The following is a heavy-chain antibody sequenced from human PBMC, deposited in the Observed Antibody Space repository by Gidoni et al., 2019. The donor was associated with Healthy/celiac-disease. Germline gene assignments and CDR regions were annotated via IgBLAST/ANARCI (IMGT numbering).Heavy chain of an antibody. J-gene: IGHJ5*02. CDR2: INWNGGST. V-gene: IGHV3-20*04. D-gene: IGHD6-13*01. Sequence: EVQLVESGGGVVRPGGSLRLSCAAFGCTFDAYGMGWVRQAPGKGLEWVSGINWNGGSTGYADSVKGRFTISRDNAKNSLYLQMNSLRAEDTALYYCASSSSSWYEAWFDPWGQGTLVTVSS. CDR3: ASSSSSWYEAWFDP. CDR1: GCTFDAYG.